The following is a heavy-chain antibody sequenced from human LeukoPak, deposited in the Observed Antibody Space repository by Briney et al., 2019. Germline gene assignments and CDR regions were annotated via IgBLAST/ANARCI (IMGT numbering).Heavy chain of an antibody. CDR2: INTSGST. D-gene: IGHD6-25*01. Sequence: SETLSLTCTVSGVSISSYYWTWLRQSAGKGLEWIGRINTSGSTNYNPSLRSRVTMSVNTSKNQFSLNLTSVTAADTAVYSCAREGGDPRWLDRWGQGTLVTVSS. J-gene: IGHJ5*02. CDR3: AREGGDPRWLDR. V-gene: IGHV4-4*07. CDR1: GVSISSYY.